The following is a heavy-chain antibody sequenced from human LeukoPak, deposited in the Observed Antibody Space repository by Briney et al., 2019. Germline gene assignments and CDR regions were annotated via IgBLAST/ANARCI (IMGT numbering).Heavy chain of an antibody. J-gene: IGHJ3*02. V-gene: IGHV3-7*01. CDR1: GFTLSTYW. CDR3: ARRNVFDI. CDR2: INHFGSEK. Sequence: PGGSLRLSCAVSGFTLSTYWMSWVRQAPGKGLEWVANINHFGSEKYYVDSVKGRFTLSRDNVKNSLYLQMSSLRAEDTAVYYCARRNVFDIWGQGTMVTVSS.